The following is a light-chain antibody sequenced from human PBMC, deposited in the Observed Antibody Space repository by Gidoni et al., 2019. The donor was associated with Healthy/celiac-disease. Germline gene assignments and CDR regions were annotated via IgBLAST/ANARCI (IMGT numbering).Light chain of an antibody. CDR1: QSVSSSY. V-gene: IGKV3-20*01. J-gene: IGKJ4*01. Sequence: ELVLTQSPGTLSLSPGERATLSCRASQSVSSSYLAWYQQKPGQAPRLLIYGASSRATGIPDRFSGSGSGTDFTLTISRLEPEDFAVYYCQQYGSSPPPFGGGTKVEIK. CDR2: GAS. CDR3: QQYGSSPPP.